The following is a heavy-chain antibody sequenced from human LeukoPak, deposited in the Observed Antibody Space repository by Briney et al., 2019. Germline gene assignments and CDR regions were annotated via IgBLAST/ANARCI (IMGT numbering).Heavy chain of an antibody. Sequence: SETLSLTCAVYGGSFSGYYWSWIRQPPGKGLEWLGEINHSGSTNYNPSLKSRVTISVDTSKNQFSLKLSSVTAADTAVYYCARGLRGVSSWYRYWGQGTLVTVSS. CDR3: ARGLRGVSSWYRY. CDR1: GGSFSGYY. CDR2: INHSGST. J-gene: IGHJ4*02. D-gene: IGHD6-13*01. V-gene: IGHV4-34*01.